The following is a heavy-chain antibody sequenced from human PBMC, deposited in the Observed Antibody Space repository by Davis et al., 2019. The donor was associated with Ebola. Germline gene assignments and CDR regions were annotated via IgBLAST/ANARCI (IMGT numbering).Heavy chain of an antibody. CDR3: ARAQFPTTSDH. V-gene: IGHV1-18*04. CDR1: GYTFTNYG. J-gene: IGHJ4*02. D-gene: IGHD1-1*01. CDR2: INPHNGNT. Sequence: ASVKVSCKASGYTFTNYGITWVRQAPGQGLEWMGWINPHNGNTNYAQNVQGRVTMTTDTSTSTAYMEVGSLKSDDTAVYYRARAQFPTTSDHWGQGTLVTVSS.